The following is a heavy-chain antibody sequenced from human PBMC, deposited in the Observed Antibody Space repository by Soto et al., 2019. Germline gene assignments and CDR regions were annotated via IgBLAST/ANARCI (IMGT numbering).Heavy chain of an antibody. Sequence: SETLSLTCTVSGGSISSGGYYWSWIRQHPGKGLEWIGYIYYSGSTYYNPSLKSRVTISVDTSKNQFSLKLSSVTAADTAVYYCASSSPSYCSSTSCPQNYYYGMDVWGQGTTVTVSS. J-gene: IGHJ6*02. D-gene: IGHD2-2*01. CDR2: IYYSGST. CDR1: GGSISSGGYY. V-gene: IGHV4-31*03. CDR3: ASSSPSYCSSTSCPQNYYYGMDV.